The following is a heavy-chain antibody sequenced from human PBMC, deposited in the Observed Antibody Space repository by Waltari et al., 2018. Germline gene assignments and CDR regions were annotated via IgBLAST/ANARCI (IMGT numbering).Heavy chain of an antibody. CDR3: AKGGCGGDCGDY. Sequence: QVQLVESGGGVVQPGRSLRLSCAAAGFTFSSYGMHWVRQAPGKGLDRVAVIWYAGSNKAEADAVKGRVTSSSDNSNNTLYLQMNSLRAEDTAMYYGAKGGCGGDCGDYWGQGTLVTVSS. CDR1: GFTFSSYG. J-gene: IGHJ4*02. V-gene: IGHV3-30*18. D-gene: IGHD2-21*01. CDR2: IWYAGSNK.